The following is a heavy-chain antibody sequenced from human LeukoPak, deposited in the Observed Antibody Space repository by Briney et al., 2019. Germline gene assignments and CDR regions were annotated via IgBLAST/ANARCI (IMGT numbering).Heavy chain of an antibody. Sequence: TGGSLRLSCAASGFTFSSYWMHWVRQAPGKGLVWVSRINSDGSSTSYADSVKGRFTISRDNAKNTLYLQMNSLRAEDTAVYYCARDPYIAAAGMGEYNWFDPWGQGTLVTVSS. D-gene: IGHD6-13*01. V-gene: IGHV3-74*01. CDR1: GFTFSSYW. CDR3: ARDPYIAAAGMGEYNWFDP. J-gene: IGHJ5*02. CDR2: INSDGSST.